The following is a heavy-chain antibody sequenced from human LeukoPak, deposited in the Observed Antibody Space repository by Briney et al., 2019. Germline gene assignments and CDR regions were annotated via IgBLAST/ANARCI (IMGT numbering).Heavy chain of an antibody. CDR1: GYTFTSYY. CDR2: INPSGGST. V-gene: IGHV1-46*01. J-gene: IGHJ4*02. D-gene: IGHD3-22*01. CDR3: ARAYYYYDSSGSFDY. Sequence: ASVKVSCEASGYTFTSYYMHWVRQAPGQGLEWMGIINPSGGSTSYAQKFQGRVTMTRDMSTSTVYMELSSLRSEDTAVYYCARAYYYYDSSGSFDYWGQGTLVTVSS.